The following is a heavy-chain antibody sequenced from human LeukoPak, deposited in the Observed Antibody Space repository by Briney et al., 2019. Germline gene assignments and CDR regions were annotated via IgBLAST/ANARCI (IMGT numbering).Heavy chain of an antibody. V-gene: IGHV1-8*01. CDR2: KNPNSGRT. J-gene: IGHJ6*02. CDR1: GYTFSSYD. CDR3: ARGPVRTHGMDV. Sequence: GASVKVSCKASGYTFSSYDINRVRQATGQGLEWMGWKNPNSGRTGFAQKFQGRLTMTTDTSISTAYMELSSLTSEDTAVYYCARGPVRTHGMDVWGQGTTVTVSS.